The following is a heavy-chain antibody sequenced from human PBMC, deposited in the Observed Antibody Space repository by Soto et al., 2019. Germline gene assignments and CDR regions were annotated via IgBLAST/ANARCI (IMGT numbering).Heavy chain of an antibody. J-gene: IGHJ4*02. CDR3: AKAATITTLYNFDF. CDR2: ISDSGGST. Sequence: EVQLLESGGGLVQPGGSLRLSCAASGFTFSSFGMNWVRQAPGKGLEWVSLISDSGGSTYHADSVKGRFTISRDNSKNTLYLQMNRLRAEDTAVYYCAKAATITTLYNFDFWGQGTLVTVSS. V-gene: IGHV3-23*01. CDR1: GFTFSSFG. D-gene: IGHD4-4*01.